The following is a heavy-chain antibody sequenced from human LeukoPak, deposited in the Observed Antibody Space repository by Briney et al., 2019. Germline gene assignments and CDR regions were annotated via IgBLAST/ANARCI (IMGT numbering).Heavy chain of an antibody. Sequence: GRSLRLSCAASGFTFDDYAMHWVRQAPGKGLEWVSGISWNSGSIGYADSVKGRFTISRDNAKNSLYLQMNSLRAEDTALYYCATAHSSGWATIDYWGQGTLVTVSS. J-gene: IGHJ4*02. CDR3: ATAHSSGWATIDY. CDR2: ISWNSGSI. V-gene: IGHV3-9*01. D-gene: IGHD6-19*01. CDR1: GFTFDDYA.